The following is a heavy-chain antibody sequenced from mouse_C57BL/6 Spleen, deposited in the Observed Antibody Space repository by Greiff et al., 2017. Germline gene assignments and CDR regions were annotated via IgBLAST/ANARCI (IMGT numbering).Heavy chain of an antibody. CDR3: ARDYANSGSGGY. D-gene: IGHD2-4*01. Sequence: VQLQESGPELVKPGASVKISCKASGYAFSSSWMNWVKQRPGKGLEWIGRSYPGDGDTNYNGKFKGQATLTADKSSSTAYMQLSSLTSEDSAVYFCARDYANSGSGGYWGQGTTLTVSS. CDR2: SYPGDGDT. J-gene: IGHJ2*01. V-gene: IGHV1-82*01. CDR1: GYAFSSSW.